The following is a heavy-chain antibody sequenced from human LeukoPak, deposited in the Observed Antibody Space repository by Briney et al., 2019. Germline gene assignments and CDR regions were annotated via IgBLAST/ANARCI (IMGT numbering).Heavy chain of an antibody. Sequence: SETLSLTXTVSGGSISSGSYYWSWIRQPAGKGLEWIGRIYTSGSTNYNPSLKSRVTISVDTSKNQFSLKLSSVTAADTAVYYCARDNSYYYGSGSYSVDYWGQGTLVTVSS. J-gene: IGHJ4*02. D-gene: IGHD3-10*01. CDR3: ARDNSYYYGSGSYSVDY. CDR1: GGSISSGSYY. V-gene: IGHV4-61*02. CDR2: IYTSGST.